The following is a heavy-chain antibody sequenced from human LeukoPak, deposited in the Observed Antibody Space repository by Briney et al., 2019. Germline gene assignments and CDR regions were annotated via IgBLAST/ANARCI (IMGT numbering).Heavy chain of an antibody. CDR1: GYTFTGYY. J-gene: IGHJ4*02. Sequence: ASVKVSCKASGYTFTGYYMHWVRQAPGQGLEWMGWINPNSGGTNYAQKFQGRVTITRDTSISTAYMELSRLRSDDTAVYYCARDPTVPAAMFDYWGQGTLVTVSS. V-gene: IGHV1-2*02. CDR2: INPNSGGT. D-gene: IGHD2-2*01. CDR3: ARDPTVPAAMFDY.